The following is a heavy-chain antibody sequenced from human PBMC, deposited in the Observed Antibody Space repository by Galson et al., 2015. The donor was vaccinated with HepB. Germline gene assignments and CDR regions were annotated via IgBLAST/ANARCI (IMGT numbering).Heavy chain of an antibody. J-gene: IGHJ4*02. CDR3: AREASDCSGGSCTDY. V-gene: IGHV4-38-2*02. D-gene: IGHD2-15*01. CDR2: IYHSGST. CDR1: GYSIGRGYY. Sequence: ETLSLTCTVSGYSIGRGYYWGWIRQPPGKGLEWIGSIYHSGSTYYNPSLKSRVTISVDTSKNQFSLKLSSVTAADTAVYYCAREASDCSGGSCTDYWGQGTLVTVSS.